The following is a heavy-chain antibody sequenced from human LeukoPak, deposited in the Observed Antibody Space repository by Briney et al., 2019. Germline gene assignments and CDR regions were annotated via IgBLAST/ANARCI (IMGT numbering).Heavy chain of an antibody. CDR2: INTDGSTT. CDR1: GFTFSSHW. D-gene: IGHD6-13*01. J-gene: IGHJ4*02. Sequence: GGSLRLSCAASGFTFSSHWMHWVRQAPGKGLVWVSRINTDGSTTSYADSVKRRFTISRDNAKNTVYLQMNSLRADDTAVYYCARVLIAATGGDYWGQGTLVTVFS. CDR3: ARVLIAATGGDY. V-gene: IGHV3-74*01.